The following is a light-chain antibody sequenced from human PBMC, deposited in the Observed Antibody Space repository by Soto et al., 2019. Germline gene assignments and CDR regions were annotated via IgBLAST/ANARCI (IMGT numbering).Light chain of an antibody. V-gene: IGLV1-40*01. CDR2: EVS. CDR1: SSDIGAGYR. Sequence: QSVLTQPPSVSGAPGERVTISCTGSSSDIGAGYRVRWYQQVPGTAPKLMIYEVSKRPSGVPDRFSGSKSGNTASLTVSGLQVEDEADYYCSSFEASNNLLFGGGTKLTVL. CDR3: SSFEASNNLL. J-gene: IGLJ2*01.